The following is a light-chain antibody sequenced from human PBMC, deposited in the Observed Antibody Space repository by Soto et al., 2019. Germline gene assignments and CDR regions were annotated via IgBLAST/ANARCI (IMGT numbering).Light chain of an antibody. J-gene: IGKJ1*01. CDR3: QQRSNWPPLT. Sequence: EIVLTQSPGTLSLSPGERATISCRASQSVSSTYLAWYQQKPGQAPRLLIYGASSRATGIPDRFSGSGSGTDFTLTISRLEPEDFAVYYCQQRSNWPPLTFGQGTKVEIK. CDR2: GAS. V-gene: IGKV3D-20*02. CDR1: QSVSSTY.